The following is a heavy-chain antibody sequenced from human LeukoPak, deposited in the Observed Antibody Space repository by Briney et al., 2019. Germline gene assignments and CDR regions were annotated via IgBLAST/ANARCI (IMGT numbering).Heavy chain of an antibody. CDR1: GFTFSSYA. CDR2: ISGSGGST. CDR3: AKAPRTTSSNSYYYGMDV. V-gene: IGHV3-23*01. Sequence: GGSLRLSRAASGFTFSSYAMSWVRQAPGKGLEWVSAISGSGGSTYYADSVKGRFTISRDNSKNTLYLQMNSLRAEDTAVYYCAKAPRTTSSNSYYYGMDVWGQGTTVTVSS. D-gene: IGHD1-1*01. J-gene: IGHJ6*02.